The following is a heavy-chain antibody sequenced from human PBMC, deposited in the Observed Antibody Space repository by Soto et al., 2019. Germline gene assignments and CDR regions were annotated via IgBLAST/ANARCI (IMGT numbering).Heavy chain of an antibody. V-gene: IGHV3-74*01. CDR2: INSDGSST. CDR1: GFTFSTYV. Sequence: GGSLRLSCAASGFTFSTYVMNWVRQAPGKGLVWVSRINSDGSSTSYADSVKGRFTISRDNAKNTLYLQMNSLRAEDTAVYYCARGAPVRQYYFDYWGQGTLVTVSS. CDR3: ARGAPVRQYYFDY. D-gene: IGHD3-10*01. J-gene: IGHJ4*02.